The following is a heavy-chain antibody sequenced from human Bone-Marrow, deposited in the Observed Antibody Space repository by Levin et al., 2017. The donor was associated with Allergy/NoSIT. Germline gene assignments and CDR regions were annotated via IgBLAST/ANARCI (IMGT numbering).Heavy chain of an antibody. Sequence: RGESLKISCKASGFTVTNFAIHWVRQAPEQSLEWMGWINAGNGNTKYSEKFQGRVTLTWDASATTTYMDLSSLRSEDTAVYYCARAMYYYDRSGFYRALDVWGQGTAVTVSS. CDR1: GFTVTNFA. V-gene: IGHV1-3*01. D-gene: IGHD3-22*01. CDR2: INAGNGNT. J-gene: IGHJ3*01. CDR3: ARAMYYYDRSGFYRALDV.